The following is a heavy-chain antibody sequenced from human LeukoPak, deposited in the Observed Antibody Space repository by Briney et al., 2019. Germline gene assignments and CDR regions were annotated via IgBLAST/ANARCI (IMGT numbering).Heavy chain of an antibody. J-gene: IGHJ4*02. D-gene: IGHD3-10*01. V-gene: IGHV4-39*07. Sequence: SETLSLTCTVSGGSISSSSYYWVWIRQPPGKGLEWIGSIYYSGSTYYNPSLKSRVTISVDTSKNQFSLKLSSVTAADTAVYYCARDLGAGSYRDYWGQGTLVTVSS. CDR1: GGSISSSSYY. CDR3: ARDLGAGSYRDY. CDR2: IYYSGST.